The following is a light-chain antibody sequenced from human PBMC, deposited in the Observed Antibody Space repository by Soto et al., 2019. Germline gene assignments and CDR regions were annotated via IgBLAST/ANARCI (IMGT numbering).Light chain of an antibody. V-gene: IGLV2-14*01. CDR3: SSYTSSSTRGV. CDR1: SSDVGAYNY. J-gene: IGLJ1*01. Sequence: QSVLTQPASVSGSPGQSITISCTGTSSDVGAYNYVSWYQQHPGKAPKLMIYEVSNRPSGVSNRFSGSKSGNTASLTISGLQAEDEADYYCSSYTSSSTRGVFGTGTKLTVL. CDR2: EVS.